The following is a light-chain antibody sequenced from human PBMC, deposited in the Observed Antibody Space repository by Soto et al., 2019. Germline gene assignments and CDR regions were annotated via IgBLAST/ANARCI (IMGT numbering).Light chain of an antibody. CDR3: QQYNSYSRT. V-gene: IGKV1-5*01. Sequence: DIQMTQSPSTLSASIGDRVTSTCRASQGVSTWLAWYQQKPGRAPKVLIYDASTLESGVPSRFSGSGSGTEFTLTINSLQPDDFAIYYCQQYNSYSRTFGQGTKVDIK. CDR1: QGVSTW. CDR2: DAS. J-gene: IGKJ1*01.